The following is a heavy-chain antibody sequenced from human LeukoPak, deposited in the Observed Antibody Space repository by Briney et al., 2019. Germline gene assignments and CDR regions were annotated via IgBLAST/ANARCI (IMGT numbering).Heavy chain of an antibody. CDR3: AKDLSYYDSSGYLTPTL. D-gene: IGHD3-22*01. CDR2: ITGSGGST. J-gene: IGHJ4*02. V-gene: IGHV3-23*01. CDR1: GFTFSNYG. Sequence: PGGTLRLSCAASGFTFSNYGLSWVRQAPGKGLEWVSGITGSGGSTYYADSVKGRFTISRDNSKNTLYLQMNSLRAEDTAVYYCAKDLSYYDSSGYLTPTLWGQGTLVTVSS.